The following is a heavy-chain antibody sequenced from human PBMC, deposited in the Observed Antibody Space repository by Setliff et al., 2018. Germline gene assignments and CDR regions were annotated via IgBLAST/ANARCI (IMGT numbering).Heavy chain of an antibody. D-gene: IGHD4-17*01. V-gene: IGHV1-69*10. Sequence: SVKVSCKASGGTFSSSGISWVRQAPGQGLEWMGGIIPILGVPNYAQKFRGRVATTTDESTGTAYMELRSLRSDDTAVYYCARRSGDRGMTTGWPDDFDYWGRGTLVTVSS. J-gene: IGHJ4*01. CDR2: IIPILGVP. CDR1: GGTFSSSG. CDR3: ARRSGDRGMTTGWPDDFDY.